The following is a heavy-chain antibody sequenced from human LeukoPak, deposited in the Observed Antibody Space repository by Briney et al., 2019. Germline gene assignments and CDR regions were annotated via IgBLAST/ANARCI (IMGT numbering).Heavy chain of an antibody. CDR2: ILYDGSNQ. Sequence: GGSLRLSCAASGFTFSSYWMSWVRQAPGKGLEWVAVILYDGSNQVYSDSVKGRFTISRDNSKNTLYLQMNSLRTEDTAVYYCARALVPSLPDYWGQGTLVSVSA. CDR3: ARALVPSLPDY. V-gene: IGHV3-30*03. CDR1: GFTFSSYW. D-gene: IGHD3-16*02. J-gene: IGHJ4*02.